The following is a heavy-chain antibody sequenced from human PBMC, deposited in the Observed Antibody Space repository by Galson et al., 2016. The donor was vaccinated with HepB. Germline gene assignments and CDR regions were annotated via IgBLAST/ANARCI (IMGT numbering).Heavy chain of an antibody. D-gene: IGHD3-16*01. CDR2: INPNSGDT. J-gene: IGHJ3*02. CDR3: ARGSAYTSDDAFNI. CDR1: GYTFIGYF. Sequence: SVKVSCKASGYTFIGYFIHWVRKAPGQRLEWMGRINPNSGDTNHAHNFQGRLTMTRDTSIRTAYMEVNRLTSADTVVDYCARGSAYTSDDAFNIWGQGTMVTVSS. V-gene: IGHV1-2*05.